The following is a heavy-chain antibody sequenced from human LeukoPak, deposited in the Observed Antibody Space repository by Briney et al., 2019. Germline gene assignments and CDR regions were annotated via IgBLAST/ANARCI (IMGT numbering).Heavy chain of an antibody. D-gene: IGHD3-10*01. CDR1: GGSVSSSTFY. J-gene: IGHJ3*02. V-gene: IGHV4-39*01. Sequence: PSETLSLTCTVSGGSVSSSTFYWGWIRQPPGKGLEWIGSVYQSGNTYYNPSLKSRVTISADTSNNQFSLRLTSVTAADTALFFCAGRSYHFYNNPTPRGAFDIWGQGAMVIVSS. CDR2: VYQSGNT. CDR3: AGRSYHFYNNPTPRGAFDI.